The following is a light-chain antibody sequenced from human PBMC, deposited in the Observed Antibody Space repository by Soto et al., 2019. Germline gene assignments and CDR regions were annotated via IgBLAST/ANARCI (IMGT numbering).Light chain of an antibody. CDR3: QQSYSTPWR. V-gene: IGKV1-39*01. CDR1: QSISSY. CDR2: AGA. Sequence: DIQMTQSPSSLSASVGDRVTITCRTSQSISSYLNWYQQKPGKAPKLLIYAGASLQSGVPSRFSGSGSGTDFTLTISSLQPEDFATYYCQQSYSTPWRFGQGTKVDIK. J-gene: IGKJ1*01.